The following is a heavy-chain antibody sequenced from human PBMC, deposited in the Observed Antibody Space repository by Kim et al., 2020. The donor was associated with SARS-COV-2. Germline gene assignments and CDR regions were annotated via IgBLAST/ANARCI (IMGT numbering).Heavy chain of an antibody. V-gene: IGHV4-59*08. CDR1: GGSISSYY. Sequence: SETLSLTCTVSGGSISSYYWSWIRQPPGKGLEWIGYIYYSGSTNYNPSLRSRVTISVDTSKNQFYLKLSSVTAADTAVYYCARIPYCSSTSCPLPDYWGQGTRVTVSS. D-gene: IGHD2-2*01. CDR2: IYYSGST. CDR3: ARIPYCSSTSCPLPDY. J-gene: IGHJ4*02.